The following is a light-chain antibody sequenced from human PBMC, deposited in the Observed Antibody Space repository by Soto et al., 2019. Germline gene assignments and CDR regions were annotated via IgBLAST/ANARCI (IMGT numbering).Light chain of an antibody. J-gene: IGKJ4*01. CDR1: QSLLYISNNENY. V-gene: IGKV4-1*01. Sequence: DIVVTQSPDSLAVSLGGRATIHCKSSQSLLYISNNENYLAWYQQKPGQPPKLLIHCASTRESGVPDRFTGSGSGTVFTLTINGLQAEDVAVYYCQQYYSNPSFGGGTKVEMK. CDR2: CAS. CDR3: QQYYSNPS.